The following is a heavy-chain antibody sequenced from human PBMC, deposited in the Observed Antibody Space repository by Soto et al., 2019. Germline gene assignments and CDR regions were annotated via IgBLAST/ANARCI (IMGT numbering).Heavy chain of an antibody. D-gene: IGHD6-19*01. CDR2: ISSSGSTI. CDR1: GFTFSDYY. J-gene: IGHJ4*02. CDR3: ASPSSKIAVAGNWVDY. Sequence: PGGSLRLSCAASGFTFSDYYMSWIRQAPGKGLEWVSYISSSGSTIYYADSVKGRFTISRDNAKNSLYLQMNSLRAEDTAVYYCASPSSKIAVAGNWVDYWGQGTLVTVSS. V-gene: IGHV3-11*01.